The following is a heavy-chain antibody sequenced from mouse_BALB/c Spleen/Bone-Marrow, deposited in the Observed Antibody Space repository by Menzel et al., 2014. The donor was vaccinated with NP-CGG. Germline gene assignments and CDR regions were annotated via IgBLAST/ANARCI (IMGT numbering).Heavy chain of an antibody. V-gene: IGHV2-9*02. CDR3: ARERDLTLDY. CDR2: IWAGGST. Sequence: VKLMESGPGLVAPSQSLSITCTVSGFSLTGYGVHWVRQPPGKGLEWLGVIWAGGSTDYNSALMSRLSINKDISKSQVFLKMNSLQTDDTAMYYCARERDLTLDYWGQGTTLTVSS. CDR1: GFSLTGYG. J-gene: IGHJ2*01. D-gene: IGHD4-1*01.